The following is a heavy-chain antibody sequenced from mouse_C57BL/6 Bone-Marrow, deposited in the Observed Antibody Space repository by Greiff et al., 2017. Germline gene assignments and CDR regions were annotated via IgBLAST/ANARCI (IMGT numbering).Heavy chain of an antibody. Sequence: VQLQQSGPELVKPGASVKISCKASGYSFTDYNMNWVKQSNGKSLEWIGVINPNYGTTSYNQKFKGKATLTVDTSSSTAYMQLNRLTSEDSAVYYSARGYDYDYAMDYGGQGTSVTVSS. J-gene: IGHJ4*01. CDR3: ARGYDYDYAMDY. CDR2: INPNYGTT. D-gene: IGHD2-4*01. CDR1: GYSFTDYN. V-gene: IGHV1-39*01.